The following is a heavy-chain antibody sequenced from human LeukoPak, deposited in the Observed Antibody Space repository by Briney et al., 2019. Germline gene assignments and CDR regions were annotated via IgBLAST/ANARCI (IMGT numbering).Heavy chain of an antibody. CDR3: ARDTMIAFDY. V-gene: IGHV3-48*03. CDR2: ISSSGSTI. D-gene: IGHD3-22*01. CDR1: GFTFGSYE. J-gene: IGHJ4*02. Sequence: GGSLRLSCAASGFTFGSYEMNWVRQAPGKGLEWVSYISSSGSTIYYADSVKGRFTISRDNAKNSLYLQMNSLRAEDTAVYYCARDTMIAFDYWGQGTLVTVSS.